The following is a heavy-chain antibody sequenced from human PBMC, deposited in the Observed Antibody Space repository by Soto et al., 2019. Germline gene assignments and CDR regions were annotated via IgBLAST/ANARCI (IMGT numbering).Heavy chain of an antibody. CDR2: ISSSSSYI. CDR1: GFTFSSYS. CDR3: ARDLEEVVQLERRDAFDI. D-gene: IGHD1-1*01. V-gene: IGHV3-21*01. J-gene: IGHJ3*02. Sequence: GGSLRLSCAASGFTFSSYSMNWVRQAPGKGLEWVSSISSSSSYIYYADSVKGRFTISRDNAKNSLYLQMNSLRAEDTAVYYCARDLEEVVQLERRDAFDIWGQGTMVTVSS.